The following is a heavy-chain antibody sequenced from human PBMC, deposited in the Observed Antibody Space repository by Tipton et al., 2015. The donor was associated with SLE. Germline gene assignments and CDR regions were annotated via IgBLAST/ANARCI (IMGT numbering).Heavy chain of an antibody. J-gene: IGHJ3*02. V-gene: IGHV4-31*03. Sequence: TLSLTCTVFGGSIRSGGYYWSWIRQHPGKGLEWIGYIHHSGDTYYNLSLKSRLGISVDTSENQFSLRLNSVSAADTALYYCARGEMDVFHIWGQGTVVSVSS. CDR3: ARGEMDVFHI. CDR2: IHHSGDT. CDR1: GGSIRSGGYY.